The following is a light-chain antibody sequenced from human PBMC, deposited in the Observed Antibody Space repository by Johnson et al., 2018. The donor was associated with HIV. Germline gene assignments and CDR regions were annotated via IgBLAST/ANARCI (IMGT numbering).Light chain of an antibody. CDR1: TSNIGKNS. V-gene: IGLV1-51*01. CDR2: DNN. Sequence: QSVLTQPPSVSAAPGQKVTISCSGSTSNIGKNSVSWYQQLPGTAPKLLIYDNNRRPSGTPDRFSGSKSGTSATLAITGLQTGDEADYYCGTWDGSGGVIGTGTKVPVL. CDR3: GTWDGSGGV. J-gene: IGLJ1*01.